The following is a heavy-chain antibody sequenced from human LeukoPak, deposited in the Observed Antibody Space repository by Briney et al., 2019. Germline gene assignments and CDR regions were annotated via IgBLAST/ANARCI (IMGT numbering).Heavy chain of an antibody. CDR3: AKAPAYYYESSGSEYFDH. V-gene: IGHV3-30*04. CDR2: ITYDGKVQ. D-gene: IGHD3-22*01. J-gene: IGHJ4*02. Sequence: GGSLKLSCAASGFAFRTYSMHWVRQAPGKGLEWLAVITYDGKVQHYTDSVKGRFTVSRDNSKKTLYLQMISLRPEDTAFYYCAKAPAYYYESSGSEYFDHWGQGTLVTVSS. CDR1: GFAFRTYS.